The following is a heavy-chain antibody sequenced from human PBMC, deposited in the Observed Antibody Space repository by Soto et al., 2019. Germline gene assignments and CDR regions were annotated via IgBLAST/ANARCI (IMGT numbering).Heavy chain of an antibody. CDR3: AKAYAAGYSRSWFYNWFDP. CDR1: GFTFDDYA. Sequence: HPGGSLRLSCAASGFTFDDYAMHWVRQAPGKGLEWVSGISWNSGSIGYADSVKGRFTISRDNAKNSLYLQMNSLRAEDTALYYCAKAYAAGYSRSWFYNWFDPWGQGTLVTVSS. CDR2: ISWNSGSI. D-gene: IGHD6-13*01. V-gene: IGHV3-9*01. J-gene: IGHJ5*02.